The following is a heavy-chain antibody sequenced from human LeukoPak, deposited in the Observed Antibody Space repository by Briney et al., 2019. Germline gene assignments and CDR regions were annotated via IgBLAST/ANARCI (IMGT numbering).Heavy chain of an antibody. Sequence: PGGSLRLSCAASGFTSSSYWMHWVRQAPGKGLVWVSRINSDGSSTSYADSVKGRFTISRDSAKNTLYLQMNSLRAEDTAVYYCARMEDIVVVPAAMPIDYWGQGTLVTVSS. CDR3: ARMEDIVVVPAAMPIDY. D-gene: IGHD2-2*01. CDR1: GFTSSSYW. V-gene: IGHV3-74*01. J-gene: IGHJ4*02. CDR2: INSDGSST.